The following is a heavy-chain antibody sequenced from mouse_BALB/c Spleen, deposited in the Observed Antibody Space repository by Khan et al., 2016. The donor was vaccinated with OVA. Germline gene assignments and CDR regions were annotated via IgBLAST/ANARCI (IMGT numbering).Heavy chain of an antibody. D-gene: IGHD2-14*01. CDR3: AKGDYRYGEIAY. CDR2: IWRGGNT. Sequence: QVQLKQSGPGLVQPSQSLSITCTVSGFSLSNYGVYWVRQSPGKGLEWLGVIWRGGNTDYNAAFMSRLSITKDNSKSQVFFKMNSLQADDTAIYYCAKGDYRYGEIAYWGQGTLVTVSA. V-gene: IGHV2-5*01. J-gene: IGHJ3*01. CDR1: GFSLSNYG.